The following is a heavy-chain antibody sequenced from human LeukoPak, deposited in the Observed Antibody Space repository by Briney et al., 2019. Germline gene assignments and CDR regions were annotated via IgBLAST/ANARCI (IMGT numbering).Heavy chain of an antibody. Sequence: SVKVSCKASGGTFSSYAISWVRQAPGQGLEWMGGIIPIFGTANYAQKFQGRVTITADESTSTAYMELSSLRSEDTAVYYCARGIEQWLTTFDYWGQGTLVTVSS. D-gene: IGHD6-19*01. CDR3: ARGIEQWLTTFDY. J-gene: IGHJ4*02. V-gene: IGHV1-69*13. CDR1: GGTFSSYA. CDR2: IIPIFGTA.